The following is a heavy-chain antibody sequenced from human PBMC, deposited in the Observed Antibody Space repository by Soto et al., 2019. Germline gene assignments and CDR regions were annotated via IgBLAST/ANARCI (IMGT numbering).Heavy chain of an antibody. CDR3: SKTRGAGEWLLYSEHGAFDI. Sequence: EVQLLESGGGLVQPGGSLRLSCAASGFTFSSYAMSWVRQAPGKGLEWVSAISGSGGSTYYADSVKGRFTISRDNSKNTLYLKMNSLRAEDTAVYYWSKTRGAGEWLLYSEHGAFDIWGQGTMVTVSS. CDR1: GFTFSSYA. D-gene: IGHD3-3*01. CDR2: ISGSGGST. V-gene: IGHV3-23*01. J-gene: IGHJ3*02.